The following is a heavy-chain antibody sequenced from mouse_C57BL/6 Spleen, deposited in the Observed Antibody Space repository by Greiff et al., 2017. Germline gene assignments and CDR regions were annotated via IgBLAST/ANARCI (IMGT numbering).Heavy chain of an antibody. J-gene: IGHJ1*03. CDR3: ARGGITTVVAHWYFDV. V-gene: IGHV1-39*01. Sequence: EVQLQQSGPELVKPGASVKISCKASGYSFTDYNMNWVKQSNGKSLEWIGVINPNYGTTSYNQKFKGKATLTVDQSSSTAYMQLNSLTSEDSAVYYCARGGITTVVAHWYFDVGGTGTTATVSS. CDR2: INPNYGTT. D-gene: IGHD1-1*01. CDR1: GYSFTDYN.